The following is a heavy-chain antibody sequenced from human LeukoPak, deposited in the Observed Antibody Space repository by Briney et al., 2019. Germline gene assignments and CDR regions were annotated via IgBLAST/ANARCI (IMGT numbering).Heavy chain of an antibody. CDR3: ARDLTGTGDY. CDR1: GFTFSAYA. D-gene: IGHD1-20*01. V-gene: IGHV3-64*01. J-gene: IGHJ4*02. Sequence: GGSLRLSCAASGFTFSAYAMNWVRQAPGKGLECVSSITSDGGTTYYANSVKGRFTISRDNTRNTLYLQMGSLRAEDMAVYYCARDLTGTGDYWGQGTLVTVSS. CDR2: ITSDGGTT.